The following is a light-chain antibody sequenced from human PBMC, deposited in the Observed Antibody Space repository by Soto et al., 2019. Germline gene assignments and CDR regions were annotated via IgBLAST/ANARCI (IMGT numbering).Light chain of an antibody. Sequence: QSVLTQPSSVSGAPGQRVTISCTGSTSNIGAGYDVHWYHQLPGTAPKLLVYGNNNRPSGVPDRFSGSRSGTSASLAITGLQAEDEADYYCQSYDSNLSGVVFGGGTELTVL. CDR1: TSNIGAGYD. J-gene: IGLJ2*01. V-gene: IGLV1-40*01. CDR3: QSYDSNLSGVV. CDR2: GNN.